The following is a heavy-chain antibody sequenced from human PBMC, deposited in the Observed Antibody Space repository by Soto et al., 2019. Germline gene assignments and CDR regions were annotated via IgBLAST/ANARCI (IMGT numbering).Heavy chain of an antibody. CDR1: GFTFTNYA. CDR3: AKMYRGYSGYIQS. D-gene: IGHD5-12*01. CDR2: ISAGGVST. V-gene: IGHV3-23*01. Sequence: QPGGSLRLSCGTSGFTFTNYAMTWVRQGPGKGLEWVSSISAGGVSTYFADSVKGRFTISRDNSKNTLFLHMNSLRAEDTAVYYCAKMYRGYSGYIQSWGQGTLVTVSS. J-gene: IGHJ5*02.